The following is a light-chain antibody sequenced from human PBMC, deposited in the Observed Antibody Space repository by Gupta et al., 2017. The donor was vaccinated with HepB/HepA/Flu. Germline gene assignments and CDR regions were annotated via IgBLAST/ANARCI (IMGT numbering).Light chain of an antibody. CDR2: KDN. J-gene: IGLJ2*01. V-gene: IGLV3-1*01. Sequence: SYELTQAPSVSVSPGQTASITCSGDKLGNKYVCWYQQKPGQSPVLVIYKDNKRPSGIPERFSGSTSGNTATLTISGTQAMDEADYYCQAGDSRTVIFGGGTKLTVL. CDR1: KLGNKY. CDR3: QAGDSRTVI.